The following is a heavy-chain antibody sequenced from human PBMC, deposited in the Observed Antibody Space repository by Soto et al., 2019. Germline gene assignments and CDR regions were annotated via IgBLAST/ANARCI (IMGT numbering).Heavy chain of an antibody. CDR2: ISGSGGST. Sequence: SCAASGFTFSSYAMSWVRQAPGKGLEWVSAISGSGGSTYYADSVKGRFTISRDNSKNTLYLQMNSLRAEDTAVYYCAKHDSSGWYYFDYWGQGTLVTVSS. CDR1: GFTFSSYA. CDR3: AKHDSSGWYYFDY. J-gene: IGHJ4*02. D-gene: IGHD6-19*01. V-gene: IGHV3-23*01.